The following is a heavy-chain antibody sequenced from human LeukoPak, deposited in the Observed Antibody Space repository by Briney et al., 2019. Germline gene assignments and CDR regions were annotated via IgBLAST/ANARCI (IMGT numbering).Heavy chain of an antibody. Sequence: GGSLRLSCAASGFTFSSFSMNWVRQAPGKGPEWLSSISRNGIYIYYADSVRGLFTISRDNAKNSLFLQMDSLRVEDTAVYYCTRRGDYWGQGALVTVSS. D-gene: IGHD3-16*01. CDR1: GFTFSSFS. CDR3: TRRGDY. CDR2: ISRNGIYI. V-gene: IGHV3-21*06. J-gene: IGHJ4*02.